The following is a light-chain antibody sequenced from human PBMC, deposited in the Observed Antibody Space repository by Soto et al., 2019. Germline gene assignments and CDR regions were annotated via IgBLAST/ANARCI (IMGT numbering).Light chain of an antibody. J-gene: IGKJ1*01. Sequence: EVVLTQSPGTLSLSPGERATLSCRASQSVGSIYLAWYQQKPGQAPRLLIYGASSRATGIPDRFTGSGSETDFTLTISRLDPEDFAEYYCQQYGDSPWTFGQGTTVEIK. CDR3: QQYGDSPWT. CDR1: QSVGSIY. CDR2: GAS. V-gene: IGKV3-20*01.